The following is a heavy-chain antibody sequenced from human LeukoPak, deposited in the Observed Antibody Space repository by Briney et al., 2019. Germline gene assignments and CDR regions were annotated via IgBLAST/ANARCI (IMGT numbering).Heavy chain of an antibody. V-gene: IGHV1-46*01. CDR2: ISPSGGST. J-gene: IGHJ6*03. Sequence: EASVKVSCKAFGYTFTSNYMHWVRQAPGQGPEWMGVISPSGGSTTYAQKFQGRVTLTRDMSTSTDYLELSSLRSEDTAVYYCAKEQLWSPVFAEQINYYYYYMDVWGKGTTVTVSS. CDR3: AKEQLWSPVFAEQINYYYYYMDV. D-gene: IGHD5-18*01. CDR1: GYTFTSNY.